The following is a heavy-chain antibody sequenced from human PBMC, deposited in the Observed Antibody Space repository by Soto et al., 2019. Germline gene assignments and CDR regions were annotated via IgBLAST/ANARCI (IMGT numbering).Heavy chain of an antibody. Sequence: QVQLVQSGAEVKKPGSSVKVSCKASGGTFSSYAISWVRQAPGQGLEWMGGIIPIFGRANYAQKFQGRVTITADESTSTAYMELSSLRSEDTAVYYCASYYYDSSGTPWDWYFDLWGRGTLVTVSS. J-gene: IGHJ2*01. D-gene: IGHD3-22*01. CDR3: ASYYYDSSGTPWDWYFDL. CDR1: GGTFSSYA. CDR2: IIPIFGRA. V-gene: IGHV1-69*01.